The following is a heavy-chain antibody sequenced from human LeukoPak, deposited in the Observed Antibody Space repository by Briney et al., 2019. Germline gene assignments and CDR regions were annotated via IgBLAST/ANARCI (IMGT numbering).Heavy chain of an antibody. CDR3: AKEVEDIVVVVAATLDY. D-gene: IGHD2-15*01. J-gene: IGHJ4*02. CDR1: GFTFSSYA. V-gene: IGHV3-23*01. Sequence: GGSLRLSCAASGFTFSSYAMSWVRQAPGKGLEWVSAISGSGGSTYYADSVKGRFTISRDNSKNTLYLQMNSLRAEDTAVYYCAKEVEDIVVVVAATLDYWGQGTLVTVSS. CDR2: ISGSGGST.